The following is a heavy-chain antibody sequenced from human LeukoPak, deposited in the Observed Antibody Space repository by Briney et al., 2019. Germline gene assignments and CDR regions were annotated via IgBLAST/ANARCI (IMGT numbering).Heavy chain of an antibody. CDR3: ARAYSSSWYHYFDY. Sequence: SEALSLTCTVSGGSISSSSYYWGWIRQPPGKGLEWIGSIYYSGSTYYNPSLKSRVTISVDTSKNQFSLKLTSVTAADTAVYYCARAYSSSWYHYFDYWGQGTLVTVSS. J-gene: IGHJ4*02. V-gene: IGHV4-39*07. CDR1: GGSISSSSYY. D-gene: IGHD6-13*01. CDR2: IYYSGST.